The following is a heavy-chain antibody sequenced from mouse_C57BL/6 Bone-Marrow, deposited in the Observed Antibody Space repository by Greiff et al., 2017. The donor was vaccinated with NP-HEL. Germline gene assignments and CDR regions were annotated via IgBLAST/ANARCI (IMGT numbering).Heavy chain of an antibody. CDR1: GFTFSDYY. V-gene: IGHV5-16*01. CDR2: INYDGSST. D-gene: IGHD2-12*01. J-gene: IGHJ2*01. Sequence: DVKLVESEGGLVQPGSSMKLSCTASGFTFSDYYMAWVRQVPEKGLEWVANINYDGSSTYYLDSLKSRFIISRDNAKNILYLQMSSLKSEDTATYYCAREGRYSSYYFDYWGQGTTLTVSS. CDR3: AREGRYSSYYFDY.